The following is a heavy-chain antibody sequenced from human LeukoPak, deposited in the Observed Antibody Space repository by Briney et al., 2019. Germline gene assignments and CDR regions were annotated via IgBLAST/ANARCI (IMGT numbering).Heavy chain of an antibody. J-gene: IGHJ4*02. Sequence: PGRSLRLSCAASGFTVSSNYMSWVRQAPGKGLEWVSVIYSGGSTYYADSVKGRFTISRDNSKNTLYLQMNSLRAEDTAVYYCARGVYMVRGLFFDYWGQGTLVTVSS. CDR2: IYSGGST. D-gene: IGHD3-10*01. CDR1: GFTVSSNY. CDR3: ARGVYMVRGLFFDY. V-gene: IGHV3-53*01.